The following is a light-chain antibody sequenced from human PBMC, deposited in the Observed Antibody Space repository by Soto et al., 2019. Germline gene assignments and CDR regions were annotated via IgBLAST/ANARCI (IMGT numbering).Light chain of an antibody. CDR3: QQRGDWPPIT. Sequence: EIVLTQSPATLSLSPGERAILSCRASQSVSTFLAWLQQKPGQPPRLLIYNASNRTTGIPARFSGSGSGTDFTLTISSLEPEDFAVYYCQQRGDWPPITFGQGTRLEIE. V-gene: IGKV3-11*01. CDR2: NAS. J-gene: IGKJ5*01. CDR1: QSVSTF.